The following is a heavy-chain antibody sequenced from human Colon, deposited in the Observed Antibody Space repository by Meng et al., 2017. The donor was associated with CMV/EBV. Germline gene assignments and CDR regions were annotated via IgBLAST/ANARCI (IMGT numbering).Heavy chain of an antibody. Sequence: ETLSLSCSVSGGSISTYYWSWIRQPPGKGLEWLGSVFYSGSTDYNPPLKSRLSISVDTSKNHFSLRLSSVTAADTAVYYCARDVRMGSSWYFDNWGQGTLVTVSS. CDR2: VFYSGST. CDR3: ARDVRMGSSWYFDN. D-gene: IGHD6-13*01. CDR1: GGSISTYY. V-gene: IGHV4-59*01. J-gene: IGHJ4*02.